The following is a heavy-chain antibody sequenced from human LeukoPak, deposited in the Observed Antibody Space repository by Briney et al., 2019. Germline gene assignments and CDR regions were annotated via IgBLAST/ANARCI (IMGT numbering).Heavy chain of an antibody. D-gene: IGHD3-9*01. J-gene: IGHJ4*02. V-gene: IGHV3-30*03. Sequence: PGWSLRLSCAASGFTFSSYGMHWVRQAPGKELEGVAVISFDGSNKYYGDAVKGRFTISRDNSKNTLYLQMHSLRAEDTALYYCASYDIWAGYHFPFDYWGQGTLVTVSS. CDR1: GFTFSSYG. CDR2: ISFDGSNK. CDR3: ASYDIWAGYHFPFDY.